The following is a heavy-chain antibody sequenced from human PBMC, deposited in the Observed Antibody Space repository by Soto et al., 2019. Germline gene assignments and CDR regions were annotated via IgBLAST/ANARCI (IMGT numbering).Heavy chain of an antibody. CDR3: ASCSGGRCLPSDD. CDR1: GYTFTSYA. CDR2: ISVYNGNT. V-gene: IGHV1-18*01. D-gene: IGHD2-15*01. Sequence: ASVKVSCKASGYTFTSYAISWVRQAPGQGLEWMGWISVYNGNTNYAQKLQGRVTITTDTSASTAYMELSSLRSEDTAVYYCASCSGGRCLPSDDWGQGTLVTVSS. J-gene: IGHJ4*02.